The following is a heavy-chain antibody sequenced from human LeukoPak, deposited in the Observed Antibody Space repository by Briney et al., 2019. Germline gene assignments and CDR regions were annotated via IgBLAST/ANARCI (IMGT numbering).Heavy chain of an antibody. CDR1: GFTFSSYA. Sequence: GGSLRLSCAASGFTFSSYAMHWVRQAPGKGLEWVAVISYDGSNKYYADSVKGRFTISRDNAKNSLYLQMNSLRAEDTAVYYCARELTYYYDSSGYSDYWGQGTLVTVPS. J-gene: IGHJ4*02. CDR3: ARELTYYYDSSGYSDY. V-gene: IGHV3-30-3*01. D-gene: IGHD3-22*01. CDR2: ISYDGSNK.